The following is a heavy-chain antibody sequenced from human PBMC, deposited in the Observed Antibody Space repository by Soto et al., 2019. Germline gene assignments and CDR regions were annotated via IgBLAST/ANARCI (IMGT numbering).Heavy chain of an antibody. CDR3: AKGERVADTALDAFDI. CDR1: GFTFTIYA. V-gene: IGHV3-23*01. J-gene: IGHJ3*02. CDR2: INGSGGST. D-gene: IGHD6-19*01. Sequence: GGSLRLTCPASGFTFTIYAVSWVRQAPGKGLEWVPAINGSGGSTYHADSGEGWFTISRDNSKNTLYMQMNSLRAEDTAVYYCAKGERVADTALDAFDIWGQGTMVTVSS.